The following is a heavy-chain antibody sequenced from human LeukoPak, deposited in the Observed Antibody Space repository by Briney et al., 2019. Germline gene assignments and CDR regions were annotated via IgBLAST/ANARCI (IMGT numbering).Heavy chain of an antibody. CDR2: ISGPGGSA. D-gene: IGHD1-14*01. J-gene: IGHJ4*02. Sequence: GGSLRLSCTVSGFTFSSYAMSWVRQAPGKGLEWVSGISGPGGSAYYADSVKGRFTISRDNSKNTLYLQMNSLRAEDTAVYYCAKDTRTSTHGTFDSWGQGTLVTVSS. CDR1: GFTFSSYA. V-gene: IGHV3-23*01. CDR3: AKDTRTSTHGTFDS.